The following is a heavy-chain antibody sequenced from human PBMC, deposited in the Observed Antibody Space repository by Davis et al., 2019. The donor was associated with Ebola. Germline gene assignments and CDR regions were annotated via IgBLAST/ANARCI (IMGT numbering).Heavy chain of an antibody. Sequence: AASVKVTCKASGGTFSSYAISWVRQAPGQGLEWMGGIIPVFGTANYAQKFQGRVTITADESTSTAYMELSSLRSEDTAVYYCATGLIADLGYWGQGTLVTVSS. J-gene: IGHJ4*02. CDR3: ATGLIADLGY. CDR1: GGTFSSYA. D-gene: IGHD6-13*01. CDR2: IIPVFGTA. V-gene: IGHV1-69*13.